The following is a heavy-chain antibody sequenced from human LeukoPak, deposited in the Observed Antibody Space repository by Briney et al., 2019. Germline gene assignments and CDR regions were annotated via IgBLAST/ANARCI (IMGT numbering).Heavy chain of an antibody. D-gene: IGHD6-19*01. CDR2: FDPEDGET. J-gene: IGHJ4*02. Sequence: ASVKVSCKVSGYTLTELSMHWVRQAPGEGLEWMGGFDPEDGETIYAQKFQGRITMTEDTSTDTAYMELSSLRSEDTAVYYCATGIAVAGTPFDYWGQGTLVTVSS. V-gene: IGHV1-24*01. CDR3: ATGIAVAGTPFDY. CDR1: GYTLTELS.